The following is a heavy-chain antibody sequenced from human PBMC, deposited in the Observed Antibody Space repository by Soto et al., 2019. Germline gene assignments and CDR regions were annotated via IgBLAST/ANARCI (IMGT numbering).Heavy chain of an antibody. CDR1: GFTLGRYG. CDR2: VSPNGQGI. V-gene: IGHV3-23*01. J-gene: IGHJ4*02. D-gene: IGHD3-10*01. Sequence: GGSLRLSCAASGFTLGRYGMSWVRQAPGKGLEWVSAVSPNGQGIYYADSVRGRFTISRDFSKNTVFLHMDSLRAEDTAVYYCAKDRDYPRDYFHYWGQGTLVTAPQ. CDR3: AKDRDYPRDYFHY.